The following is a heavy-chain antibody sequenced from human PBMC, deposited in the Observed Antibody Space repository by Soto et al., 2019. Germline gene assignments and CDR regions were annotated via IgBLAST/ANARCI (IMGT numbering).Heavy chain of an antibody. V-gene: IGHV1-2*04. CDR1: GYTFTGYF. D-gene: IGHD2-2*01. Sequence: ASVKVSCKASGYTFTGYFMHWLRLAPGQGLEWTGWINPNSGGTNYAQKLQGWVTMTRDTSIGTAYMGLSRLRSDHTAVYYCARAPLLYCSSTSCYPGFAYWGQGTLITVSS. CDR3: ARAPLLYCSSTSCYPGFAY. CDR2: INPNSGGT. J-gene: IGHJ4*02.